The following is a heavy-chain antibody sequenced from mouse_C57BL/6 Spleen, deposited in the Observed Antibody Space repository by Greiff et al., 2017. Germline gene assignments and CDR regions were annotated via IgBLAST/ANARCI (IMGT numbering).Heavy chain of an antibody. CDR2: TFYSGIT. Sequence: EVQLQQSGPSLVRPSQTLSLTCTVTGFSINSDCYWIWIRQFPGNKLEYIGYTFYSGITYYNPSLESRTYITRDTSKNQFSLKLSSVTTEDTATYYCARGENYGSSYGAMDYWGQGTSVTVSS. CDR1: GFSINSDCY. CDR3: ARGENYGSSYGAMDY. D-gene: IGHD1-1*01. J-gene: IGHJ4*01. V-gene: IGHV3-3*01.